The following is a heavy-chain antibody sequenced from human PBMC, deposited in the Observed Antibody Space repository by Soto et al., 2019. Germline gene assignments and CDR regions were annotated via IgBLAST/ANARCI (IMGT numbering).Heavy chain of an antibody. J-gene: IGHJ4*02. CDR3: AKDVLDREADYVYDY. D-gene: IGHD3-16*01. V-gene: IGHV3-23*01. CDR1: GFTFSSYA. Sequence: PGGSLRLSCAASGFTFSSYAMSRVRQAPGKGLEWVSAISGSGGSTYYADSVKGRFTISRDNSKNTLYLQMNSLRAEDTALYYCAKDVLDREADYVYDYWGQGTLVTVSS. CDR2: ISGSGGST.